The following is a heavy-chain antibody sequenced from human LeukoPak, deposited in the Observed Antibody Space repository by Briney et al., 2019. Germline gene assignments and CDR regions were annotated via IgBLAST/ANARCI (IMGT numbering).Heavy chain of an antibody. CDR3: ARGWCSGGSCYSGFDY. Sequence: ASVKVSCKAPGYTFTSYGFSWVRQAPGQGLEWMGWISAYNGNTNYAQKLQGRVTMTTDTSTSTAYMELRSLRSDDTALYYCARGWCSGGSCYSGFDYWGQGTLVTVSS. J-gene: IGHJ4*02. D-gene: IGHD2-15*01. CDR1: GYTFTSYG. CDR2: ISAYNGNT. V-gene: IGHV1-18*01.